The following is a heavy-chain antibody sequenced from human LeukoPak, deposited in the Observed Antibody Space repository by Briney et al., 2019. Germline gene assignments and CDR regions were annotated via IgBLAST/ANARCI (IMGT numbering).Heavy chain of an antibody. CDR1: GFTFGDYA. D-gene: IGHD4-23*01. V-gene: IGHV3-49*03. Sequence: GGSLRLSCTASGFTFGDYAMSWFRQAPGKGLEWVGFIRSKAYGGTTEYAASVKGRFTISRDDSKSIAYLQMNSLRAEDTAVYYCAREPNGGNLDYWGQGTLVTVSS. CDR3: AREPNGGNLDY. CDR2: IRSKAYGGTT. J-gene: IGHJ4*02.